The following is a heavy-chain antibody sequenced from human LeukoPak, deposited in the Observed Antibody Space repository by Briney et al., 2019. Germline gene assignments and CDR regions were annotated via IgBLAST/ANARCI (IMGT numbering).Heavy chain of an antibody. CDR1: GYTFTNYD. J-gene: IGHJ4*02. CDR2: MNPNSGNT. V-gene: IGHV1-8*01. CDR3: ARGSPSYYYDSSGYYGY. D-gene: IGHD3-22*01. Sequence: ASVKVSCKASGYTFTNYDINWVRQATGQGLEWMGWMNPNSGNTGYAQKFQGRVTMTRNTSISTAYMELSSLRSEDTAVYYCARGSPSYYYDSSGYYGYWGQGTLVTVSS.